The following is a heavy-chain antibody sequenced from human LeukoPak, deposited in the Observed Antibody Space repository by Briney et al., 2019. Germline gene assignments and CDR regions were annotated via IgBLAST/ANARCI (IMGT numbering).Heavy chain of an antibody. V-gene: IGHV4-30-4*08. CDR3: ARGKGYSNWFDP. J-gene: IGHJ5*02. CDR2: TYYSGST. Sequence: SQTLSLTCTVSGGSISSGDYYWSWIRQPPGKGLEWIGYTYYSGSTYYNPSLKSRVTISVDTSKNQFSLKLSSVTAADTAVYYCARGKGYSNWFDPWGQGTLVTVSS. D-gene: IGHD6-13*01. CDR1: GGSISSGDYY.